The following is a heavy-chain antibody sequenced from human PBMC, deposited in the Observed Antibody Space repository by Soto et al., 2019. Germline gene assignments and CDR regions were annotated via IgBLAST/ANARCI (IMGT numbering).Heavy chain of an antibody. CDR1: GGSISSCDYY. J-gene: IGHJ4*02. V-gene: IGHV4-30-4*01. Sequence: SETLSLTCTVSGGSISSCDYYWSWIRQPPGKGLEWIGYIYYSGSTYYNPSLKSRVTISVDTSKTQFSLKLSSVTAADTVVYYCARWKDGLAGLDYWGQGTLVTVSS. CDR2: IYYSGST. CDR3: ARWKDGLAGLDY. D-gene: IGHD6-19*01.